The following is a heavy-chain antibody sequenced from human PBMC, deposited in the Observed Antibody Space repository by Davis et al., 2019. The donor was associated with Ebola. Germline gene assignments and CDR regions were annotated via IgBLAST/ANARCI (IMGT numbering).Heavy chain of an antibody. V-gene: IGHV3-7*03. CDR3: ASGDGRGRSYDMDV. CDR2: IKPDEGEK. Sequence: PGGSLRLSCAASGFIFSNYWMSWVRQAPGKGPEWVAIIKPDEGEKYYVDSVKGRFTISIDNAKNSLFLQMDSLRDEDTALYYCASGDGRGRSYDMDVWGQGTTVTVSS. J-gene: IGHJ6*02. D-gene: IGHD3/OR15-3a*01. CDR1: GFIFSNYW.